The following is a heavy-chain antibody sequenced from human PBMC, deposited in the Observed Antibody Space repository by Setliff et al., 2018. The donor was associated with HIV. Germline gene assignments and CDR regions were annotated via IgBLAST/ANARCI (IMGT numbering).Heavy chain of an antibody. D-gene: IGHD1-26*01. CDR2: INGDGSST. CDR1: GFTFSSYW. CDR3: ARGGSYSHGAFDI. V-gene: IGHV3-74*01. Sequence: LGESLKISCAASGFTFSSYWMHWVRQAPGKGLVWVSRINGDGSSTTYADSVKGRFTISRDNAKNTLYLQMNSLRAEDTAVYYCARGGSYSHGAFDIWGQGTMVTVSS. J-gene: IGHJ3*02.